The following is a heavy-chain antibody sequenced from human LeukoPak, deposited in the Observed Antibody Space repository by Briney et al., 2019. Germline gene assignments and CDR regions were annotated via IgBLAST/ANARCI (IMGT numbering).Heavy chain of an antibody. CDR3: VQCWELGRIRY. V-gene: IGHV2-5*02. Sequence: GSGPTLVKPTQTLTLTCTFSGFSLSTSGVGVGWIRQPPGKALEWLALIYWDDDKRYSPSLKSRLTITKDTSKNQVVLTITNMDPVDTATYYCVQCWELGRIRYWGQGTLVTVSS. CDR2: IYWDDDK. D-gene: IGHD1-26*01. CDR1: GFSLSTSGVG. J-gene: IGHJ4*02.